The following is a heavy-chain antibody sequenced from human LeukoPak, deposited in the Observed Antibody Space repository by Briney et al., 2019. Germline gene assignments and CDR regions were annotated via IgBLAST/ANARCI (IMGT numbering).Heavy chain of an antibody. D-gene: IGHD1-26*01. CDR2: IKWNSGSI. Sequence: QPGGSLRLSCAASGFTFDDYAMHWVRQAPGKGLEWVSGIKWNSGSIGSADSVRGRFTISRDNAKNSLYLQMNSLRAEDTALYYCVKGSDGKSFDHWGQGTLVTVSS. J-gene: IGHJ4*02. V-gene: IGHV3-9*01. CDR3: VKGSDGKSFDH. CDR1: GFTFDDYA.